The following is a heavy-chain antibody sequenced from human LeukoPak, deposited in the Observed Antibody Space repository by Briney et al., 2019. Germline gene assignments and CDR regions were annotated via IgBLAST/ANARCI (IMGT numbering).Heavy chain of an antibody. V-gene: IGHV1-18*01. J-gene: IGHJ4*02. CDR3: ARGGITIFGADQEYYFDY. CDR1: GYTFTSYG. Sequence: ASVKVSCKASGYTFTSYGISWVRQAPGQGLEWMGWISAYNGNTNYAQKLQGRVTMTTDTSTSTAYMELRSPRSDDTAVYYCARGGITIFGADQEYYFDYWGQGTLVTVSS. CDR2: ISAYNGNT. D-gene: IGHD3-3*01.